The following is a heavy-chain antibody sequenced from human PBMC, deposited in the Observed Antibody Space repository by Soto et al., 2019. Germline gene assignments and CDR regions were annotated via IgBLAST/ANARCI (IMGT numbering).Heavy chain of an antibody. J-gene: IGHJ4*02. CDR3: ARRPYDILTGYYLYYFDH. V-gene: IGHV4-30-2*01. Sequence: SETLSLTCTVSGGSISSGGYSWSWTRQPPGKGLEWIGYIYHSGSTYYNASLKSRVTISIDRSKNQFSLKLSSVTAADTAVYYCARRPYDILTGYYLYYFDHWGQGTLVTVSS. D-gene: IGHD3-9*01. CDR2: IYHSGST. CDR1: GGSISSGGYS.